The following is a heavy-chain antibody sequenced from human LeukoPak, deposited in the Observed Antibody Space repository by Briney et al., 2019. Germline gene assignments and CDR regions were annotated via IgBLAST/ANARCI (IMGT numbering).Heavy chain of an antibody. CDR2: INHSGST. J-gene: IGHJ6*03. CDR1: GGSFSGYY. V-gene: IGHV4-34*01. Sequence: PSETLSLTCAVYGGSFSGYYWSWIRQPPGKGLEWIGEINHSGSTNYNPSLKSRVTISVDMSKNQFSLKLSSVTAADTAVYYCARGVAAAGLPYYYYYMDVWGKGTTVTVSS. CDR3: ARGVAAAGLPYYYYYMDV. D-gene: IGHD6-13*01.